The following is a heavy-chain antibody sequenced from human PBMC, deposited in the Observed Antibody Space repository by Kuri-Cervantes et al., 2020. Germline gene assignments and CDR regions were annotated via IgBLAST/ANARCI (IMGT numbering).Heavy chain of an antibody. CDR2: INSDGSST. CDR1: GFTFSSYW. CDR3: ARAKDYYDSSGYYLLDY. J-gene: IGHJ4*02. V-gene: IGHV3-74*01. Sequence: GESLKISCAASGFTFSSYWMHWVRQAPGKGLVWVSRINSDGSSTSYADSVKGRFTISRDNAKNTLYLQMNSLRAEDTAVYYCARAKDYYDSSGYYLLDYWGQGTLVTVSS. D-gene: IGHD3-22*01.